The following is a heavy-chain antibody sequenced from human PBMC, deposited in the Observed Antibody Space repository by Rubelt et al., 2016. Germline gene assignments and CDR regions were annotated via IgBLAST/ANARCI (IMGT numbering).Heavy chain of an antibody. D-gene: IGHD6-6*01. CDR2: ISGSGGST. J-gene: IGHJ4*03. V-gene: IGHV3-23*01. CDR3: AQGGTGAGSKSSFAR. Sequence: WVSSISGSGGSTYYADSVKGRFTISRDNPKNTLYLQMSSLRAEETAIYYCAQGGTGAGSKSSFARWGHGSLVAAPS.